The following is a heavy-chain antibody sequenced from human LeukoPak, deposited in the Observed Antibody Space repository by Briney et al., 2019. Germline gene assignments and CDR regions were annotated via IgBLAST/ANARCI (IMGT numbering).Heavy chain of an antibody. Sequence: GGSLRLSCVASGFTFSNLAMGWVRQAQGKGREWVSFISDSGGTTYYADSVKGRFTISRDNSRNTLYLQMNSLRVDDTAVYYCAKDARRYSGWYFFDHWGQGTLVTVSS. J-gene: IGHJ4*02. CDR1: GFTFSNLA. CDR3: AKDARRYSGWYFFDH. V-gene: IGHV3-23*01. D-gene: IGHD6-19*01. CDR2: ISDSGGTT.